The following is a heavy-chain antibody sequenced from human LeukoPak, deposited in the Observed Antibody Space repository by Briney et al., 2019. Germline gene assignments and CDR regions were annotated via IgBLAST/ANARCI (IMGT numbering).Heavy chain of an antibody. D-gene: IGHD2-21*02. Sequence: PSETLSLTCTVSGGSISSGDYYWSWMRQPPGMGLEWIGYIYYSRSTYYNPSLKSRVTISVDTSKNQFSLKLSSVTAADTAVYYCARGDLRGDYWGQGTLVTVSS. J-gene: IGHJ4*02. CDR1: GGSISSGDYY. CDR2: IYYSRST. CDR3: ARGDLRGDY. V-gene: IGHV4-30-4*08.